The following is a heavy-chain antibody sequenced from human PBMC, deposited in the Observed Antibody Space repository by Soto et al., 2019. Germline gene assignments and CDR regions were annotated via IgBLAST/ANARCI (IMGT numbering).Heavy chain of an antibody. D-gene: IGHD1-26*01. V-gene: IGHV3-30-3*01. CDR3: ARDGIVGATRGYYFDY. J-gene: IGHJ4*02. CDR1: GFTFSSYV. Sequence: HPGGSLRLSCAASGFTFSSYVMHWVRQAPGKGLEWVALIFSDGSNKYSADSVKGRFTISRDNSKNTLDLQMNSLRAEDTAVYYCARDGIVGATRGYYFDYWGQGTLVTVSS. CDR2: IFSDGSNK.